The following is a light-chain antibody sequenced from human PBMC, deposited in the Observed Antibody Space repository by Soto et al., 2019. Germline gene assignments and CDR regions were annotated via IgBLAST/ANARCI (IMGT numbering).Light chain of an antibody. CDR2: GAS. CDR3: QHYSSSPPWT. CDR1: RSISSSY. J-gene: IGKJ1*01. V-gene: IGKV3-20*01. Sequence: EIVLTQSPGTLSLSPGERATLSCRASRSISSSYLAWYQQRPGQAPRLLIYGASSRATGIPDRFSGSGSGPDFTLTISRLEPEDFAVYYCQHYSSSPPWTFGQGNKVEIK.